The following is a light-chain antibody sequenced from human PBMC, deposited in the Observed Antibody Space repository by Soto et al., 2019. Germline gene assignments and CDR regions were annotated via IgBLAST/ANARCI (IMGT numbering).Light chain of an antibody. V-gene: IGKV3-20*01. CDR2: GIS. Sequence: EIVLTQSPGTLSLSPGERATLSCRASQSVGNNYFAWYQQKPGQAPRLLIYGISSRATGIPDRVIGSGSGTDFTLTITRLEPEDFAVYYCQQYGNSPLTFGGGTKVEIK. CDR3: QQYGNSPLT. J-gene: IGKJ4*01. CDR1: QSVGNNY.